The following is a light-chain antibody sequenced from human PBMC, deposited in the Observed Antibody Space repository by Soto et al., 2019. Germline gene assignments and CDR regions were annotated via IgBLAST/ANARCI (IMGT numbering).Light chain of an antibody. Sequence: EIVLTQSPATLSLSPGERATLSCRASQSIRNSLAWYQQKPGQAPRLLIYDASNRATGIPARFGGRGSGTDFTLTISRLEPEDFAVYYCQHRGEWPPGATFGQGTRLEIK. J-gene: IGKJ5*01. CDR3: QHRGEWPPGAT. V-gene: IGKV3-11*01. CDR1: QSIRNS. CDR2: DAS.